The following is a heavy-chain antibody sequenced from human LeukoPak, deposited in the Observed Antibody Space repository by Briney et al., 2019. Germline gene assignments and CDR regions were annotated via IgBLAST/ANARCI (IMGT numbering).Heavy chain of an antibody. J-gene: IGHJ4*02. Sequence: SVKVSCKASGGTFSSYAISWVRQAPGQGLEWMGGIIPIFGTANYAQKFQGRVTITADESTSTAYMELSSLRSEDTAVYYRARAAYDILTLAPDPANDYWGQGTLVTVSS. CDR3: ARAAYDILTLAPDPANDY. D-gene: IGHD3-9*01. CDR1: GGTFSSYA. CDR2: IIPIFGTA. V-gene: IGHV1-69*13.